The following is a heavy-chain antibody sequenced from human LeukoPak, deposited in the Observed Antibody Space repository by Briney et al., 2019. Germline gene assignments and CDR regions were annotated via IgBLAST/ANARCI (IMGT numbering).Heavy chain of an antibody. V-gene: IGHV4-39*07. D-gene: IGHD4-23*01. CDR3: ARDKRYFGFNGGIH. J-gene: IGHJ4*02. Sequence: SETLSLTCTVSGGSISSSSYYWGWIRQPPGKGLEWIGSIYYSGSTYYNPSLKSRVTISVDTSKNQFSLKLSSVTAADTAVYYCARDKRYFGFNGGIHWGQGTLVTVSS. CDR2: IYYSGST. CDR1: GGSISSSSYY.